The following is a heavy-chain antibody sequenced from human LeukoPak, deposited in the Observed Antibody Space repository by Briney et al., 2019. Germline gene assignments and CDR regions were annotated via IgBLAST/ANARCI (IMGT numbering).Heavy chain of an antibody. Sequence: GGSLRLSCAASGFTFSTYGMSSGRQAPGEGLWWVSAISGSGGSTYYADSVKGRFTISRDNSKNTLYLQMNSLRAEDTAVYYCVLGDYDGPGDYWGQGTLVTVSS. CDR1: GFTFSTYG. D-gene: IGHD3-16*01. CDR3: VLGDYDGPGDY. V-gene: IGHV3-23*01. CDR2: ISGSGGST. J-gene: IGHJ4*02.